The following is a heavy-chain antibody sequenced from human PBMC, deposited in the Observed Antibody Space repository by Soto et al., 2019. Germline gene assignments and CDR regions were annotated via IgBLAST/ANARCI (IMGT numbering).Heavy chain of an antibody. D-gene: IGHD1-7*01. CDR3: TSYSLGRSCELELCNWFDP. CDR2: IRSKAYGGTT. J-gene: IGHJ5*02. CDR1: GFTFGDYA. V-gene: IGHV3-49*03. Sequence: PGGSLRLSCTASGFTFGDYAMSWFRQAPGKGLEWVGFIRSKAYGGTTEYAASVKGRFTISRDDSKSIAYLQMNSLKTEDTAVYYCTSYSLGRSCELELCNWFDPWGQGTLVTVSS.